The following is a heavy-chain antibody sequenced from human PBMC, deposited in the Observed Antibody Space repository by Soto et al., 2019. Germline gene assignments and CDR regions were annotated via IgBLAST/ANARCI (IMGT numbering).Heavy chain of an antibody. Sequence: SETLSLTCTVSGGSISSGDYFWGWVRQPPGKGLEWIGSIHRTGTTYFIPSLQSRVTMSVDTSKEQFSLKMISVTAADTAMYYCARRLGGSSGGGIDSWGQGTLVTVSS. CDR1: GGSISSGDYF. D-gene: IGHD2-15*01. CDR3: ARRLGGSSGGGIDS. CDR2: IHRTGTT. J-gene: IGHJ5*01. V-gene: IGHV4-39*01.